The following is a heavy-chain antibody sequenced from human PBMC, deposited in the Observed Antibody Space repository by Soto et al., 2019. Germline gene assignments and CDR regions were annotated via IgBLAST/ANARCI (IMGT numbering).Heavy chain of an antibody. CDR2: ISNNGDTA. Sequence: EVQLLESGGGLVQPGGSLTLSCATSGFTFSSYAMVWVRQAAEKGLEWVASISNNGDTAYYADSVKGRFTISRGNSENPLYLHMNGLRADDTALYFCAKSRVFIGAIVTLLDSWGQGTQVTVSS. CDR3: AKSRVFIGAIVTLLDS. D-gene: IGHD3-16*02. J-gene: IGHJ4*02. CDR1: GFTFSSYA. V-gene: IGHV3-23*01.